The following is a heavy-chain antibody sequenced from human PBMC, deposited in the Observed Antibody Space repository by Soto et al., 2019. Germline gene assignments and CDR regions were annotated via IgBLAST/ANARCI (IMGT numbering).Heavy chain of an antibody. CDR3: AKERITIFGVVIIGYYYYGMDV. Sequence: QVQLVESGGGVVQPGRSLRLSCAASGFTFSSYGMHWVRQAPGKGLEWVAVISYDGSNKYYADSVKGRFTISRDNSKNTRYLQMNSLRAEDTAVYYCAKERITIFGVVIIGYYYYGMDVWGEGTTVTVSS. D-gene: IGHD3-3*01. CDR2: ISYDGSNK. J-gene: IGHJ6*04. V-gene: IGHV3-30*18. CDR1: GFTFSSYG.